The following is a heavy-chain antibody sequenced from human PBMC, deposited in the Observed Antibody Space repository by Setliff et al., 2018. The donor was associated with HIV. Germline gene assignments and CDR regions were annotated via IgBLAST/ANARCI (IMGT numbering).Heavy chain of an antibody. V-gene: IGHV4-39*02. CDR2: IYYSGST. D-gene: IGHD3-10*01. CDR3: ARESYFYYFDY. CDR1: GGSISSSSYY. J-gene: IGHJ4*02. Sequence: LSLTCTVSGGSISSSSYYWGWIRQPPGKGLEWIGNIYYSGSTYYNPSLKSRVSMSVDTSKNQFSLKLSSVTAADAAVYYCARESYFYYFDYWGQGTLVTVSS.